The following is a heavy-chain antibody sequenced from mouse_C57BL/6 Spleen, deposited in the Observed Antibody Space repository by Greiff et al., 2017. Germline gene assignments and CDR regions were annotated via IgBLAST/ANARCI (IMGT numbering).Heavy chain of an antibody. V-gene: IGHV5-6*01. CDR1: GFSFSSYG. CDR3: ARQGITTPVEEYYAMDY. CDR2: ISSGGSYT. Sequence: DVQLVESGGDLVKPAGSLSLSCAASGFSFSSYGMSWVRQTPDKRLEWVATISSGGSYTYYPDRVKGRFTISIDNAKNTLYLQMSSLKSEDTAMYYCARQGITTPVEEYYAMDYWGQGTSVTVSS. D-gene: IGHD1-1*01. J-gene: IGHJ4*01.